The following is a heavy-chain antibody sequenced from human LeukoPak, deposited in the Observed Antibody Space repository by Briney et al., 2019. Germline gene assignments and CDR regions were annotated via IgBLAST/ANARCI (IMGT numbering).Heavy chain of an antibody. D-gene: IGHD3-22*01. CDR1: GGSFSGYY. Sequence: SETLSLTCAVYGGSFSGYYWSWIRQPPGKGLGWIGEINHSGSTNYNPSLKSRVTISVDRSKNQFSLKLSSVTAADTAVYYCARSSGRNAEYFQHWGQGTLVTVSS. V-gene: IGHV4-34*01. J-gene: IGHJ1*01. CDR3: ARSSGRNAEYFQH. CDR2: INHSGST.